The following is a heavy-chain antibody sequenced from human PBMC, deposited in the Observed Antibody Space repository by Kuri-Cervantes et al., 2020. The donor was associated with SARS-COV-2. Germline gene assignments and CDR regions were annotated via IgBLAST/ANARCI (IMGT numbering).Heavy chain of an antibody. CDR2: ISGSGSYI. V-gene: IGHV3-21*01. CDR3: ARVAGEGPIYYYYTDV. Sequence: GESLKISCVASGFTLTKYTMTWVRQAPGKVLEWVSSISGSGSYIYYADSMKGRFTISRESGGNSLYLDIHNLRGDDTAVYYCARVAGEGPIYYYYTDVWGRGTAVTVSS. CDR1: GFTLTKYT. D-gene: IGHD2-21*01. J-gene: IGHJ6*03.